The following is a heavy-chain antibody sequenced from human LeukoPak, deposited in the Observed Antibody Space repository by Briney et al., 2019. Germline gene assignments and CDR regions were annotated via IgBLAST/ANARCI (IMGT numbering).Heavy chain of an antibody. J-gene: IGHJ4*02. CDR2: IHNSGTT. V-gene: IGHV4-34*01. D-gene: IGHD3-10*01. CDR1: GGPFSGYF. Sequence: SETLSLTCAVSGGPFSGYFWSWIRQSSGKGLEWIGEIHNSGTTNYNPSLNSRVTISEDTSKNQFYLNLRSVTAADTAVYYYARRYYYNLGSFPFDFWGQGTLVTVSS. CDR3: ARRYYYNLGSFPFDF.